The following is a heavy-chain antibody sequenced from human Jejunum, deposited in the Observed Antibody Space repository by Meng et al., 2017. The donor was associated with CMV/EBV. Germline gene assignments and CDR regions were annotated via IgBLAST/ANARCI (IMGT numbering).Heavy chain of an antibody. CDR1: GFTFSSNW. V-gene: IGHV3-74*01. Sequence: LYCADTGFTFSSNWRHWVRQARGRGMVWVKNVNHDENNKDKADSVKGRFTISRDNAKNTLYLQMNSLRAEDTAVYYCVRSGGTLDYWGQGTLVTVSS. D-gene: IGHD2-8*02. CDR2: VNHDENNK. CDR3: VRSGGTLDY. J-gene: IGHJ4*02.